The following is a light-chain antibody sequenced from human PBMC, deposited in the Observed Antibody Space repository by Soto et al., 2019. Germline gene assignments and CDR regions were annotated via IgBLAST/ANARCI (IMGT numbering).Light chain of an antibody. V-gene: IGKV1-33*01. CDR1: QDISNY. CDR3: QQYDNLPPYT. CDR2: DAS. Sequence: DIQMTQSPSSLSASVGDRVTITCQASQDISNYLNWYQQKPGKAPKLLIYDASNLETGVPSRFNGSGSGPDFTFTISSLQPEDIATYYCQQYDNLPPYTFGQGTKLEIK. J-gene: IGKJ2*01.